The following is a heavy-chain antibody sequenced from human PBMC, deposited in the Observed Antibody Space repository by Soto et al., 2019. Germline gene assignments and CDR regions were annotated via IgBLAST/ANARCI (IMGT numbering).Heavy chain of an antibody. Sequence: QVQLVQSGAEVKKPGSSVKVSCKASGGTFSSYAISWVRQAPGQGLEWMGGIIPIFDTADYAQKFQGRVTITADESTNTAYMELSSLRSEDTAVYYCAGHSSGVPGYYYGMEVWGQGTTVTVSS. CDR2: IIPIFDTA. V-gene: IGHV1-69*12. D-gene: IGHD3-22*01. J-gene: IGHJ6*02. CDR1: GGTFSSYA. CDR3: AGHSSGVPGYYYGMEV.